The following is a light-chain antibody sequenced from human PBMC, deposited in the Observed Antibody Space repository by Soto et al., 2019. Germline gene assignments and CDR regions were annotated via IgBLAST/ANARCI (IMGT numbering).Light chain of an antibody. CDR3: QQYSKWPPYT. Sequence: EIVMTQSPANLSVSPGERATLSCRASQSISSNLAWYQQKPGQGPRLLIYVPSTRATGIPARFSGSGSGTEFTLTISSMQSEDFAVYYCQQYSKWPPYTFGQGTKLEIK. V-gene: IGKV3-15*01. CDR1: QSISSN. J-gene: IGKJ2*01. CDR2: VPS.